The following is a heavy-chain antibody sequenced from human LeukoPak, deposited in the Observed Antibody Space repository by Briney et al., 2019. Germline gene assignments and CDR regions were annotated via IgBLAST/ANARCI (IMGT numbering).Heavy chain of an antibody. CDR2: IKRETEGVTT. CDR3: TSGELVVTNFDY. Sequence: GGSLRLSCAASGINFSKAWMSWVRQAPGKGLEWVGRIKRETEGVTTDYAAPVKGRFTISREDSKNTLYLQVNSLKTEDTGVYYCTSGELVVTNFDYWGQGILVTVSS. CDR1: GINFSKAW. J-gene: IGHJ4*02. V-gene: IGHV3-15*01. D-gene: IGHD2-21*02.